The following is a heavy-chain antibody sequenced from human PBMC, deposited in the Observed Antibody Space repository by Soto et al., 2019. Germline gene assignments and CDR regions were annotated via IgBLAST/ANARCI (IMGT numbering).Heavy chain of an antibody. Sequence: EVQLVESGGGWVQPGRSLRLSCAASGFTFDDYAMHWVRHAPWKGLALVSGISWNSGSIGYADSVKGRFTISRDNAKKALCLHMNRLRASDRDGYYCANDMAGRPNYSMDVWGQGTTVTVSS. D-gene: IGHD6-6*01. CDR3: ANDMAGRPNYSMDV. CDR2: ISWNSGSI. V-gene: IGHV3-9*01. CDR1: GFTFDDYA. J-gene: IGHJ6*02.